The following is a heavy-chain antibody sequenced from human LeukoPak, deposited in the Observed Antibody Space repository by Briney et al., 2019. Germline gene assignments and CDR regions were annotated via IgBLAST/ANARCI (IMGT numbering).Heavy chain of an antibody. CDR1: GFTFSSYW. D-gene: IGHD1-1*01. J-gene: IGHJ5*02. CDR3: ARMGGSNWNREINWFDP. V-gene: IGHV3-7*01. Sequence: GGSLRLSCAASGFTFSSYWMSWVHQAPGKGLEWVANIKQDGSEKYYVDSVKGRFTISRDNAKNSLYLQMNSLRAEDTAVYYCARMGGSNWNREINWFDPWGQGTLVTVSS. CDR2: IKQDGSEK.